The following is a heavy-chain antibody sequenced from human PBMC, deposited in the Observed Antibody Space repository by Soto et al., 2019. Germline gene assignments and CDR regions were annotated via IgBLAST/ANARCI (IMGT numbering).Heavy chain of an antibody. V-gene: IGHV4-34*01. CDR1: GASFNGYY. Sequence: QVQLQQWGAGLLKPSETLSLTCTVYGASFNGYYWIWIRQPPGKGLEWIGEINHSGSSNYNASLKSRVTISVDTSKNHLSLKLTSVTAADAAAYYCASGGRWVFYGMSVWGQGTTVTVSS. CDR2: INHSGSS. J-gene: IGHJ6*02. D-gene: IGHD1-26*01. CDR3: ASGGRWVFYGMSV.